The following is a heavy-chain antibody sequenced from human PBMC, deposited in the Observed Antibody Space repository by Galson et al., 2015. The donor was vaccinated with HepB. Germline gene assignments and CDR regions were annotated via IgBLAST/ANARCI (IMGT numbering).Heavy chain of an antibody. CDR1: GFTFSSCA. CDR3: ARSLYSYGTYYFDY. Sequence: SLRLSCAASGFTFSSCAMHWVRQAPGRGLEWVAVIPYDGSNKYYADSVKGRFTISRDNSKNTLYLQMNSLRAEDTAVYYCARSLYSYGTYYFDYWGQGTLVTVSS. D-gene: IGHD5-18*01. CDR2: IPYDGSNK. V-gene: IGHV3-30*04. J-gene: IGHJ4*02.